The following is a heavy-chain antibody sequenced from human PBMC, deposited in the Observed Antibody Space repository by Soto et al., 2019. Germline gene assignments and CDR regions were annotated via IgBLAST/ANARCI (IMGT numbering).Heavy chain of an antibody. J-gene: IGHJ4*02. CDR3: ARVGAYSSGWYVDY. CDR1: GGSISSSNW. V-gene: IGHV4-4*02. Sequence: SETLSLTCAVSGGSISSSNWWSWVRQPPGKGLEWIGEIYHSGSTNYNPSLKSRVTISVDKSKNQFSLKLSSVTAADTAVYYCARVGAYSSGWYVDYWGQGTLVTVSS. CDR2: IYHSGST. D-gene: IGHD6-19*01.